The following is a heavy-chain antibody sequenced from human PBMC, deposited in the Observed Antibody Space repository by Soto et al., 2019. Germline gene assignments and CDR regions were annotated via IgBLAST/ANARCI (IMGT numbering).Heavy chain of an antibody. D-gene: IGHD1-1*01. CDR3: VIVQLKLP. CDR1: GFTFSNYW. V-gene: IGHV3-74*01. J-gene: IGHJ5*02. Sequence: PGGSLRLSCAASGFTFSNYWMHWVRQAPGKGLLWVSGINGDGSGTSYADFVKGRFTISRDNAKNTLYLQMNSLRAEDTAVYYCVIVQLKLPWGHGTLVTVSS. CDR2: INGDGSGT.